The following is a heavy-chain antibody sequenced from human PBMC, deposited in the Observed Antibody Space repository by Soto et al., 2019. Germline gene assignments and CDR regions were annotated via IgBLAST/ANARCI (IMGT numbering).Heavy chain of an antibody. V-gene: IGHV4-34*01. J-gene: IGHJ3*02. CDR2: INHSGST. CDR3: AKPGLWPAAMPDDAFEI. CDR1: GGSFSGYY. Sequence: SETLSLTCAVYGGSFSGYYWSWIRQPPGKGLEWIGEINHSGSTNYNPSLKSRVTISVDTSKNQFSLKLSSVTAADTAVYYCAKPGLWPAAMPDDAFEIRGQGTMVTVSS. D-gene: IGHD2-2*01.